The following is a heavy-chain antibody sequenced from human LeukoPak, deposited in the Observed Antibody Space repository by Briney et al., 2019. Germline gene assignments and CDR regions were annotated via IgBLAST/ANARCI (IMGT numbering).Heavy chain of an antibody. Sequence: PGGSLRLSCAASGFTFSSYGMHWVRQAPGKGLEWVAVISDDESNKYYADSVKGRFTISRDNSKNTLYLQMNSLRAEDTAVYYCAREREMATTRYFDYWGQGTLVTVSS. D-gene: IGHD5-24*01. J-gene: IGHJ4*02. CDR2: ISDDESNK. CDR1: GFTFSSYG. V-gene: IGHV3-30*03. CDR3: AREREMATTRYFDY.